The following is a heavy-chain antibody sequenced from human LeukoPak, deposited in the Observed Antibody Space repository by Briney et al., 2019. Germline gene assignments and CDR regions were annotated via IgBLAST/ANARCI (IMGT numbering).Heavy chain of an antibody. J-gene: IGHJ4*02. V-gene: IGHV4-59*01. CDR2: IYYTGNT. CDR1: GGSISNSF. D-gene: IGHD1-26*01. CDR3: ARDSGSSPTFDY. Sequence: SDTLSLTCTVSGGSISNSFWSWIRQPPGKGLEWIAYIYYTGNTKYNPSLKSRVTISVDTSKNQFSLRLSSVTAADTAVYYCARDSGSSPTFDYWGQGTLVTVSS.